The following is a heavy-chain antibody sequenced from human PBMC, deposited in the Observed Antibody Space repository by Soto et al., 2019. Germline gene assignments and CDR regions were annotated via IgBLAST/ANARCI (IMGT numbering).Heavy chain of an antibody. V-gene: IGHV3-33*01. Sequence: GGSLRLSCAASGFTFSSYGMHWVRQAPGKGLEWVAVIWYDGSNKYYADSVKGRFTISRDNSKNTLYLQMNSLRAEDTAVYYCARGVLRFLGGGIDYWGQGTLVTVSS. CDR3: ARGVLRFLGGGIDY. D-gene: IGHD3-3*01. CDR2: IWYDGSNK. J-gene: IGHJ4*02. CDR1: GFTFSSYG.